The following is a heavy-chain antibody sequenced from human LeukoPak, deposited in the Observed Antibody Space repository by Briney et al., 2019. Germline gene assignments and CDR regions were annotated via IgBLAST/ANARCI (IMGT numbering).Heavy chain of an antibody. CDR1: GGSIRSYY. J-gene: IGHJ4*02. CDR3: ARSQWRTAMAPLPDY. CDR2: IYYSGST. V-gene: IGHV4-59*01. Sequence: SETLSLTCTVSGGSIRSYYWSWIRQPPGKGLEWIGYIYYSGSTNYNPSLKSRVTISVDTSKNQFSLKLSSVTAADTAVYYCARSQWRTAMAPLPDYWGQGTLVTVSS. D-gene: IGHD5-18*01.